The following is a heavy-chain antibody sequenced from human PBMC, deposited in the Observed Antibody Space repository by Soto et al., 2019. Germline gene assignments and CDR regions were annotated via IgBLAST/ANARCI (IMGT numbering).Heavy chain of an antibody. D-gene: IGHD7-27*01. Sequence: PSVTLSLTCPVAGGYLNSYYWSWIRQPPGKGPEWIGEINHSGSTNYNPSLKSRVTISLDTSKNQFSLRLSSVTAADTAVYYCARGWGRIFDYWGQGTLVTVSS. CDR3: ARGWGRIFDY. J-gene: IGHJ4*02. CDR1: GGYLNSYY. V-gene: IGHV4-34*01. CDR2: INHSGST.